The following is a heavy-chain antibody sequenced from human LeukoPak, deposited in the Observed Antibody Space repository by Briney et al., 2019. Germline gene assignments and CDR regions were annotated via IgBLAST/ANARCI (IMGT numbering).Heavy chain of an antibody. D-gene: IGHD6-13*01. CDR3: ARDRDHSNNWYIFLDY. V-gene: IGHV3-48*02. CDR1: GFTVSSNF. Sequence: PGGSLRLSCAASGFTVSSNFMNWVHQAPGKGLEWVSYISSSSNTIYYADSVKGRFTISRDNARNSLYLQMNSLRDEDTAVYYCARDRDHSNNWYIFLDYWGQGTLVTVSS. CDR2: ISSSSNTI. J-gene: IGHJ4*02.